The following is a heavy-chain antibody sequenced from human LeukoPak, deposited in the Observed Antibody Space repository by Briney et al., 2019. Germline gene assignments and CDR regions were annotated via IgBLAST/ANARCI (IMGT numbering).Heavy chain of an antibody. Sequence: GGSLRLSCAASGFTVSSNYMSWVRQAPGKGLEWVSVIYSGGSTYYADSVKGRFTISRDNSKNTLYLQMNSLRAEDTAVYYCAKDILTHDLDYWGQGTLVTVSS. CDR2: IYSGGST. CDR1: GFTVSSNY. V-gene: IGHV3-53*01. D-gene: IGHD3-9*01. J-gene: IGHJ4*02. CDR3: AKDILTHDLDY.